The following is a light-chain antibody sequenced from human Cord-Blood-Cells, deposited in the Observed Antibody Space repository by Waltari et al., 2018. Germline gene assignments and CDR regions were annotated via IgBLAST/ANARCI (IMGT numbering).Light chain of an antibody. J-gene: IGKJ1*01. CDR3: QQSYSRT. CDR2: AAS. CDR1: QSISSY. Sequence: DIQMTQSPSSLSASVGDSVTITCRASQSISSYLNWYQQKPGKAPKLLIYAASSLQSGVPSRFSGSGSGTDFTLTISRLQPEDSATYYCQQSYSRTFGQGTKVEIK. V-gene: IGKV1-39*01.